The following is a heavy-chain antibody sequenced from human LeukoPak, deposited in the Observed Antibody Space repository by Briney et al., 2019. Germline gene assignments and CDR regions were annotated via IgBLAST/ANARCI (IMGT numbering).Heavy chain of an antibody. Sequence: ASVKVSCKASGYTFTSYGISWVRQAPGQGLGWMGWISAYNGNTNYAQKLQGRVTMTTDTSTSTAYMELRSLRSDDTAVYYCARLSGYGDYVGSYYYYGMDVWGQGTTVTVSS. D-gene: IGHD4-17*01. CDR1: GYTFTSYG. CDR2: ISAYNGNT. CDR3: ARLSGYGDYVGSYYYYGMDV. V-gene: IGHV1-18*01. J-gene: IGHJ6*02.